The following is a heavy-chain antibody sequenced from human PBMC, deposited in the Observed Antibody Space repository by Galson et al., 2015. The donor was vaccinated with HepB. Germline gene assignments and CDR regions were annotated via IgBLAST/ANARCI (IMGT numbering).Heavy chain of an antibody. CDR2: TSSDGRSE. J-gene: IGHJ4*02. CDR1: GLTISSFD. D-gene: IGHD6-19*01. Sequence: SLRLSCAASGLTISSFDIHWVRQAPGKGLEWVGVTSSDGRSEWYGDSVRGRFAVSRDNSRNTVFPQMNGLRREDTALYYCAKDTSVTTGWYDGLENWGQGTLVTVSP. V-gene: IGHV3-30*18. CDR3: AKDTSVTTGWYDGLEN.